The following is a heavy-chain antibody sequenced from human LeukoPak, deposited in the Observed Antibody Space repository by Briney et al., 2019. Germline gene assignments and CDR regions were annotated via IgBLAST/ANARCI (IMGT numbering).Heavy chain of an antibody. CDR3: AKDGCSGGSCYRYYFDY. D-gene: IGHD2-15*01. Sequence: GGSLRLSCAASRFTFSSYAMSWVRQAPGKGLEWVSSISGSGDNTHYTDSVKGRFTISRDNSKNTLYLQMNSLRAEDTALYYCAKDGCSGGSCYRYYFDYWGQGTLVTVSS. CDR1: RFTFSSYA. CDR2: ISGSGDNT. J-gene: IGHJ4*02. V-gene: IGHV3-23*01.